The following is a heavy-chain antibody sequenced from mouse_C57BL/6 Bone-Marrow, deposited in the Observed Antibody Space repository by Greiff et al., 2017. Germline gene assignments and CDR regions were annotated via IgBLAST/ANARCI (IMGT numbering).Heavy chain of an antibody. CDR3: ARRRQLRLLDF. Sequence: EVKLMEPGGDLVKPGGSLKLSCEASGFTFSSYGMSWVRQTPDKRLEWVANISSGGSYTNYPDSVKGQFTIAIDNSKNTLYLQMSSLKSEDTAMYYCARRRQLRLLDFWGQGTTLTVSS. D-gene: IGHD3-2*02. CDR2: ISSGGSYT. J-gene: IGHJ2*01. CDR1: GFTFSSYG. V-gene: IGHV5-6*02.